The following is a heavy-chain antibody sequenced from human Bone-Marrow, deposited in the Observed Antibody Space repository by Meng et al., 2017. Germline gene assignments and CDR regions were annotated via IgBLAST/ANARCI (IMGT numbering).Heavy chain of an antibody. V-gene: IGHV4-34*01. D-gene: IGHD3-16*01. CDR2: INHSGST. CDR1: GGSYRGYY. J-gene: IGHJ5*02. CDR3: AKARLWGDNWFDP. Sequence: VPLLLLGAGPFKSSAPLSLPCAVYGGSYRGYYCSWIRQPPGKGLEWIGEINHSGSTNYNPSLKSRVTISVDTSKNQFSLKLSSVTAADTAVYYCAKARLWGDNWFDPWGQGTLVTVSS.